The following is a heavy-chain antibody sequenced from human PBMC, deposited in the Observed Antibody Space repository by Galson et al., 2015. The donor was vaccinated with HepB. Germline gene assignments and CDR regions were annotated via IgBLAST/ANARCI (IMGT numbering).Heavy chain of an antibody. D-gene: IGHD4-23*01. V-gene: IGHV3-48*04. CDR3: ASHYGGNGGY. CDR1: GFSFSSYS. Sequence: SLRLSCAASGFSFSSYSMNWVRQAPGKGLEWVSYISSSSSTIYYADSVKGRFTISRDNAKNSLYLQMNSLRAEDTAVYYCASHYGGNGGYWGQGTLVTVSS. CDR2: ISSSSSTI. J-gene: IGHJ4*02.